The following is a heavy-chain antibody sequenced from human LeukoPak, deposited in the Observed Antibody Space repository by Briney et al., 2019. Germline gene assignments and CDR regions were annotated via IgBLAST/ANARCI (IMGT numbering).Heavy chain of an antibody. Sequence: SETLSLTCVLYGRSFSDYLWSWIRQSPGKGLEWIGEINHSGSNNYNPSLKSRVTISVDTSKNQFSLNLSSVTAADTAVYYWARKGAAVMNHYYSLYMDVWGKGTTVTVSS. CDR2: INHSGSN. CDR3: ARKGAAVMNHYYSLYMDV. CDR1: GRSFSDYL. J-gene: IGHJ6*03. V-gene: IGHV4-34*01. D-gene: IGHD4/OR15-4a*01.